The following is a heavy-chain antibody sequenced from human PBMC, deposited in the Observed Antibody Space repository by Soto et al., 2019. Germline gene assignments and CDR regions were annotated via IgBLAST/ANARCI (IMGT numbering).Heavy chain of an antibody. V-gene: IGHV4-59*08. CDR1: GGSISSYY. CDR2: IYYSGST. Sequence: KPSETLSLTCTVSGGSISSYYWSWIRQPPGKGLEWIGYIYYSGSTNYNPSLKSRVTISVDTSKNQFSLKLSSVTAADTAVYYCARGRYYDFWSGYPAYYYYYMDVWGKGTTVTVSS. J-gene: IGHJ6*03. D-gene: IGHD3-3*01. CDR3: ARGRYYDFWSGYPAYYYYYMDV.